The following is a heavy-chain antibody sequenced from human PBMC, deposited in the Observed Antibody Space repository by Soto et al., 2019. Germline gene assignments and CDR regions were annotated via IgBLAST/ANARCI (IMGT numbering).Heavy chain of an antibody. Sequence: SETLSLTCTVSGGSISSAAYYWSWILQHPGKGLEWIGYISHSGSTYYTPSLKSRVIISAHTSKNQFSLNLTSVTAADTAVYYCAREYTYGSNFFDCWGQGALVTVSS. CDR1: GGSISSAAYY. J-gene: IGHJ4*02. CDR2: ISHSGST. D-gene: IGHD5-18*01. CDR3: AREYTYGSNFFDC. V-gene: IGHV4-31*03.